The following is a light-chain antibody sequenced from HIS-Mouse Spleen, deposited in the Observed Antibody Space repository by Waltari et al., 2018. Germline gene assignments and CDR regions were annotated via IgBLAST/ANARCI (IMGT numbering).Light chain of an antibody. CDR1: KLGDKH. J-gene: IGLJ2*01. CDR3: QAWDSSTVV. CDR2: QDS. Sequence: SYELTQPPSVSVSSGQTASITCSGVKLGDKHACWYQQKPGQSPVLVIYQDSKRPSGIPERFSGSNSGNTATLTISGTQAMDEADYYCQAWDSSTVVFGGGTKLTVL. V-gene: IGLV3-1*01.